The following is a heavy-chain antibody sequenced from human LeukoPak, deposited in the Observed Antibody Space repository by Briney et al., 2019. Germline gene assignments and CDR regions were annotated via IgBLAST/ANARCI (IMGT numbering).Heavy chain of an antibody. J-gene: IGHJ4*02. V-gene: IGHV1-18*01. CDR2: ISAYNGST. CDR1: GYTFTSYG. Sequence: ASVKVSCKASGYTFTSYGISWVRQAPGQGLEWMGWISAYNGSTNYAQKLQGRVTMTTDTSTSTAYMELRSLRSDDTAVYYCARDQGRGFYYDSSGYPDYWGQGTLVTVSS. CDR3: ARDQGRGFYYDSSGYPDY. D-gene: IGHD3-22*01.